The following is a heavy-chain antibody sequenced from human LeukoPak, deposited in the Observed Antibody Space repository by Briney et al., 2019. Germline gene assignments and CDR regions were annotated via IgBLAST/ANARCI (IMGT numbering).Heavy chain of an antibody. V-gene: IGHV1-69*01. CDR1: GGTFSSYA. CDR3: AREYYDSSGYLRSDY. Sequence: GASVKVSCKASGGTFSSYAISWVRQAPGQGLEWMGGIIPIFGTANYAQKFQGRVTITADESTSTAYMELSSLRSEDTAVYYCAREYYDSSGYLRSDYWGQGTLVTVSS. D-gene: IGHD3-22*01. CDR2: IIPIFGTA. J-gene: IGHJ4*02.